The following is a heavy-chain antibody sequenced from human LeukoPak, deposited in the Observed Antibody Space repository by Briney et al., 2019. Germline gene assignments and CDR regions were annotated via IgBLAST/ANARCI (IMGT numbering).Heavy chain of an antibody. J-gene: IGHJ4*02. CDR3: ARDGGGTSRPFDY. Sequence: SETLFLTCTVSGGSLSSYFWSWIRQPPGKGLEWIGNIYSTGGTSYNPSLKSRVTISVDTSKKQFSLRVSSVTAADTAVYYCARDGGGTSRPFDYWGQGTPVTVSS. D-gene: IGHD2-15*01. V-gene: IGHV4-59*01. CDR2: IYSTGGT. CDR1: GGSLSSYF.